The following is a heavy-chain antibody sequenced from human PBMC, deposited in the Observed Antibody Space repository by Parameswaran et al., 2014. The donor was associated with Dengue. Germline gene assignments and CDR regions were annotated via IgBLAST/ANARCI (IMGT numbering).Heavy chain of an antibody. Sequence: SETLSLTCAVYGGSFSGYYWSWIRQPPGKGLEWIGEINHSGSTNYNPSLKSRVTISVDTSKNQFSLKLSSVTAADTAVYYCARGYYYGGMDVWGQGTTVTVSS. CDR2: INHSGST. CDR1: GGSFSGYY. CDR3: ARGYYYGGMDV. J-gene: IGHJ6*02. V-gene: IGHV4-34*01.